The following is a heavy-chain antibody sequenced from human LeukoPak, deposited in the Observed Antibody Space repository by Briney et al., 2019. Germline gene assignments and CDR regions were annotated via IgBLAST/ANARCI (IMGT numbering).Heavy chain of an antibody. CDR1: GFTFRTYW. Sequence: GGSLTLSCAASGFTFRTYWMTWFRQAPGKGLEWVANIKGDGSAKYYVDSVKGRFTISRDNAKESLYLQMNSLRAEDTAVYYCATSANAADGAYWGQGTLVTVSS. J-gene: IGHJ4*02. CDR3: ATSANAADGAY. V-gene: IGHV3-7*01. CDR2: IKGDGSAK. D-gene: IGHD6-13*01.